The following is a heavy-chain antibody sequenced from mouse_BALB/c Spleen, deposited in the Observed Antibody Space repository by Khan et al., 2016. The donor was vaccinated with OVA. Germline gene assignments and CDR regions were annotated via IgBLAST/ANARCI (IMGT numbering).Heavy chain of an antibody. J-gene: IGHJ4*01. CDR1: GYSITSDYA. D-gene: IGHD1-1*01. CDR2: ITSSGST. V-gene: IGHV3-2*02. Sequence: VQLKESGPGLVKPSQSLSLSCTVSGYSITSDYARYWIRQLPGNQLEWMGYITSSGSTNYNPAFKSRTTITRDTSTNQSFLQLNSVTTEDTATSYCARDGSRYNYAMDYWGQGTSVTGSS. CDR3: ARDGSRYNYAMDY.